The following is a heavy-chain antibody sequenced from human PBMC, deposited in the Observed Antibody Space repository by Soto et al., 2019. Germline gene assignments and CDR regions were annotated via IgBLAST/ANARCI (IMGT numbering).Heavy chain of an antibody. CDR3: ARPSIRVGHGLSILTGYYRRGDYYGMDV. V-gene: IGHV5-51*01. CDR2: IYPGDSDT. J-gene: IGHJ6*02. Sequence: GESLKISCKGSGYSFTSYWIGWVRQMPGKGLEWMGIIYPGDSDTRYSPSFQGQVTISADKSISTAYLQWSSLKASDTAMYYCARPSIRVGHGLSILTGYYRRGDYYGMDVWGQGTTVTVSS. D-gene: IGHD3-9*01. CDR1: GYSFTSYW.